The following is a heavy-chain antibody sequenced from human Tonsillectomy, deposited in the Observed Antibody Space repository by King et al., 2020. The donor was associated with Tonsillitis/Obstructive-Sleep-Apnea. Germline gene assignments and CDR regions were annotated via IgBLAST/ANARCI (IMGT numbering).Heavy chain of an antibody. D-gene: IGHD4-17*01. CDR3: ARLTTVTCGFDN. J-gene: IGHJ4*02. CDR1: GFTFSSFE. CDR2: ISSSGRTI. Sequence: VQLVESGGTLVQPGGSLRLSCAASGFTFSSFEMNWVRQAPGKGLEWVSYISSSGRTIFYADSVKGRFTISRDNAKNSLYLQMNSLRAEDTAIYYCARLTTVTCGFDNWGQGTLVTVSS. V-gene: IGHV3-48*03.